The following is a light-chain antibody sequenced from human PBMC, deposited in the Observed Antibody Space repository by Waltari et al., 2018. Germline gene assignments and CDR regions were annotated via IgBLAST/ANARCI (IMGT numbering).Light chain of an antibody. CDR3: QHSDSFPWA. V-gene: IGKV1-12*01. J-gene: IGKJ1*01. Sequence: DIQMTQSPSSVSASVGDRVTITCRASQDITSWLAWYQQKPGKAPKLLISAASSLQSGVPSRFSVSGSGTDFTLTISSLQPEDFATYYWQHSDSFPWAFGQGTKVEIK. CDR1: QDITSW. CDR2: AAS.